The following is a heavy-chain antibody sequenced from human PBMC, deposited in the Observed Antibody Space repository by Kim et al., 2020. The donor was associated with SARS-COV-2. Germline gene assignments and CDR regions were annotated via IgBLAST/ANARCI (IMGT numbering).Heavy chain of an antibody. V-gene: IGHV3-74*01. D-gene: IGHD6-19*01. CDR3: ARRQFTSGWYYFDY. J-gene: IGHJ4*02. Sequence: DSVKGRFTISRETAKNTLYLQMNSLRAEDTAVYYCARRQFTSGWYYFDYWGQRTLVTVSS.